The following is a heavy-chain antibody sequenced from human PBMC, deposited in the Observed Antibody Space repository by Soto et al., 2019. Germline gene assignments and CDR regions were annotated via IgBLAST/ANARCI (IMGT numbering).Heavy chain of an antibody. D-gene: IGHD6-13*01. CDR3: ASERSPQYLDY. V-gene: IGHV1-69*06. Sequence: SVKVSCKASGGTFSGHVIARVLQVPGQGLEWMGGIMPTFGSATYAPKFQGRVTISADKSTSTAYMELSSLRSEDTAVYFCASERSPQYLDYCGQGTLVTVSS. J-gene: IGHJ4*02. CDR1: GGTFSGHV. CDR2: IMPTFGSA.